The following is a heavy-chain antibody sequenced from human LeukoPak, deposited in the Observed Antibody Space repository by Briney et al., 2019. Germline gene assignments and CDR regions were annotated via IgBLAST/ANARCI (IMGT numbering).Heavy chain of an antibody. CDR3: ARGSSWYLVYFDY. D-gene: IGHD6-13*01. V-gene: IGHV4-34*01. J-gene: IGHJ4*02. CDR2: INHSGST. CDR1: GGSFSGYY. Sequence: SVTLSLTCAVYGGSFSGYYWSWIRQPPGKGLEWIGEINHSGSTNYNPSLKSRVTISVDTSKNQFSLKLSSVTAADTAVYYCARGSSWYLVYFDYWGQGTLVTVSS.